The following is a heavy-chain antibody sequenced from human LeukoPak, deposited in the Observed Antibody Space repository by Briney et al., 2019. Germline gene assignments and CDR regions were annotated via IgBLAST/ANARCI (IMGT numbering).Heavy chain of an antibody. D-gene: IGHD3-22*01. J-gene: IGHJ4*02. CDR2: IYYSGST. V-gene: IGHV4-59*01. CDR3: AREVTYYYDSSGSFDY. CDR1: GGSISSYY. Sequence: SETLSLTCTGPGGSISSYYWSWIRQPPGKGLEWLGYIYYSGSTNYNPSLKSRVTISVDTSKNHFSLTLSSVTPEDTAVYYCAREVTYYYDSSGSFDYWGQGTLVTVSS.